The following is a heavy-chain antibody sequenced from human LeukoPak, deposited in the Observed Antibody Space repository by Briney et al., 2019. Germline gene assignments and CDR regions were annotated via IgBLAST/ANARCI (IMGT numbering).Heavy chain of an antibody. J-gene: IGHJ6*02. Sequence: ASVKVSCKVSGYTHTELSMHWVRQAPGKGLEWMGGFDREDGETIYAQKFQGRVTMTEDTSTDTAYMELSSLRSEDTAVYYCATGDKAVAAYETDYYGMDVWGQGTTVTVSS. V-gene: IGHV1-24*01. CDR2: FDREDGET. CDR1: GYTHTELS. CDR3: ATGDKAVAAYETDYYGMDV. D-gene: IGHD6-19*01.